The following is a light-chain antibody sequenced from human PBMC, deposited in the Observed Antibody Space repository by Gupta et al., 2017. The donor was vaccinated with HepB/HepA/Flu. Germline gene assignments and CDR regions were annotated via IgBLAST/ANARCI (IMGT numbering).Light chain of an antibody. J-gene: IGLJ2*01. V-gene: IGLV2-8*01. CDR3: SSYAGSNNLI. Sequence: QSALTQPPSASGSPGQSVTIPCTGTSSDIGGYNYVSWYQQHQGKAPKLLIYEVSKRPSGVPDRFSGSKSGSTASLTVSGLQGEDEAEYYCSSYAGSNNLIFGGGTKVT. CDR1: SSDIGGYNY. CDR2: EVS.